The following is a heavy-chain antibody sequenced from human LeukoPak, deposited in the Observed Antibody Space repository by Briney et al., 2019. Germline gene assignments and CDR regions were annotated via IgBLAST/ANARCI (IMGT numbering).Heavy chain of an antibody. CDR3: ARSYGDNLNFDY. J-gene: IGHJ4*02. Sequence: SETLSLTCTVSGGSLSSYYWSWVRQPPGKGLEWIGYIYYTGSTNYNPSLTRRVTISVDTSKNQFSLKLSSVTAAGTAVYYCARSYGDNLNFDYWGQGALVTVSS. D-gene: IGHD4-17*01. CDR1: GGSLSSYY. CDR2: IYYTGST. V-gene: IGHV4-59*01.